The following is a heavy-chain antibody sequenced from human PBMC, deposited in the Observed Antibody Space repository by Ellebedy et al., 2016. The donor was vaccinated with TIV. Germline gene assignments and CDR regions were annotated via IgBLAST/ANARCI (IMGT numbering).Heavy chain of an antibody. Sequence: GESLKISCAASGFTVSSNYMSWVRQAPGKGLEWVSVIYSGGSTYYAASVKGRFTFSRDNSKNTLYLQMNSLRAEDTAVYYCARDKRWYFDLWGRGTLVTVSS. D-gene: IGHD6-25*01. CDR2: IYSGGST. J-gene: IGHJ2*01. V-gene: IGHV3-53*01. CDR1: GFTVSSNY. CDR3: ARDKRWYFDL.